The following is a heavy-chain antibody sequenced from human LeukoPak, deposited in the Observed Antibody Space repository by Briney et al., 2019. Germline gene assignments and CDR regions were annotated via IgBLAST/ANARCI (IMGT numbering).Heavy chain of an antibody. CDR1: GGSFSGYY. V-gene: IGHV4-34*01. J-gene: IGHJ4*02. CDR3: ARTSDRYCSGGSCYLAF. CDR2: INHRGSA. Sequence: SETLSLTCAVHGGSFSGYYWSWVRQPPGKGLEWIGEINHRGSANYNPSLKSRVTISIDTSKNQFSLKVTSVTAADTAVYYCARTSDRYCSGGSCYLAFWGQGTLVTVSS. D-gene: IGHD2-15*01.